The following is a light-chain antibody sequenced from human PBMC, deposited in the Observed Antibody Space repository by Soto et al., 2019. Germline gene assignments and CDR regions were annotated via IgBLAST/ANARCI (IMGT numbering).Light chain of an antibody. J-gene: IGKJ1*01. CDR3: QQYGSLSWT. CDR2: KAS. Sequence: DIQMNQSASTVSGSIGDRVTITCRASQTISSWLAWYQQKPGKAPKLLIYKASTLKSGVPSRFSGSGSGTDFTLTISRLEPEDFAVYYCQQYGSLSWTFGQGTKVDIK. V-gene: IGKV1-5*03. CDR1: QTISSW.